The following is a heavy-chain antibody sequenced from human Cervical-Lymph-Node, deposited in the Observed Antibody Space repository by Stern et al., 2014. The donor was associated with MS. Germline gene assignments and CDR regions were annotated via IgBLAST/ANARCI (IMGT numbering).Heavy chain of an antibody. J-gene: IGHJ6*02. D-gene: IGHD6-13*01. CDR2: IYYSGST. Sequence: QVQLQESGPGLVKPSETLSLTCTVSGGSISSYYWSWIRQPPGKGLEWIGYIYYSGSTNYNPSLKSRVTISVDTSKNQFSLKLSSVTAADTAVYYCARGWKIGGDSSSWSRNPYYYYYGMDVWGQGTTVTVSS. CDR3: ARGWKIGGDSSSWSRNPYYYYYGMDV. CDR1: GGSISSYY. V-gene: IGHV4-59*01.